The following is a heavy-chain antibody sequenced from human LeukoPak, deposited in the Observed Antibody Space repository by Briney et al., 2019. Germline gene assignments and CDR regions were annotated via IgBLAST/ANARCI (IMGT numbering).Heavy chain of an antibody. D-gene: IGHD3-3*01. Sequence: SETLSLTCTVSGAAISTYFWSWIRQSPGKGLEWIGYIYSSGSTKYNPSLKSRVTISVDASKNQFALTLRSLTAADTAVYYCARDFWSGSVGFDPWGQGILVTVSS. CDR1: GAAISTYF. J-gene: IGHJ5*02. CDR3: ARDFWSGSVGFDP. CDR2: IYSSGST. V-gene: IGHV4-59*01.